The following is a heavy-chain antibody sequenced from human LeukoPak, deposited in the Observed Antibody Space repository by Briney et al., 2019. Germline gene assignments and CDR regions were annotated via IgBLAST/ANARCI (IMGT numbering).Heavy chain of an antibody. V-gene: IGHV3-64D*06. J-gene: IGHJ4*02. Sequence: GGSLRLSCSVSGFTFSTYVMHWVRQAPGKGLEYVSAISSDGDNTYYADSVKGRFTIFRDNSKNTLYLQMSSLRADDTAVYYCVRGTGYWGQGTLVTVSS. CDR3: VRGTGY. CDR1: GFTFSTYV. CDR2: ISSDGDNT.